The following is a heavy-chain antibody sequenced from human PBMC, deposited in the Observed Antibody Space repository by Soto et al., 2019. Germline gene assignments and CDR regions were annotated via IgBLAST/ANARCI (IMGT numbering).Heavy chain of an antibody. D-gene: IGHD2-15*01. CDR2: INSDGSVS. J-gene: IGHJ6*03. CDR1: GFTFSNYW. CDR3: ARGDCVGGTCYSLAGSFYYYMDV. Sequence: EVQLVESGGGLVQPGGSLRLSCAASGFTFSNYWMYWVRQAPGKGLVWVSRINSDGSVSSYADSVKGRLTISRDNVKNTLYLQMDGLRAEDPAVYYWARGDCVGGTCYSLAGSFYYYMDVWGKGTTVTVFS. V-gene: IGHV3-74*01.